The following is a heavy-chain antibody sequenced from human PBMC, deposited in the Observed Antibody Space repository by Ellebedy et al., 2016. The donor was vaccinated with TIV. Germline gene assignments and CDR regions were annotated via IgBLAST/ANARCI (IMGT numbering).Heavy chain of an antibody. Sequence: GESLKISXAASGFTFSSYSMNWVRQAPGKGLEWVSYISSTTSTIYYADSVKGRFTISRDNAKNSLYLQMNSLRAEDTAVYYCARGYYDSSGYEHFDYWGQGTLVTVSP. CDR2: ISSTTSTI. J-gene: IGHJ4*02. V-gene: IGHV3-48*04. D-gene: IGHD3-22*01. CDR1: GFTFSSYS. CDR3: ARGYYDSSGYEHFDY.